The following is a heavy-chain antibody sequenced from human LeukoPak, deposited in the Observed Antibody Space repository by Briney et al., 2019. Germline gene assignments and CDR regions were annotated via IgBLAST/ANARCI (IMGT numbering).Heavy chain of an antibody. J-gene: IGHJ5*02. V-gene: IGHV3-30*01. CDR2: ISYDGSNK. CDR1: GFTFSSYA. CDR3: ARCPLIVVVPAAMPNWFDA. Sequence: GGSLRLSCASSGFTFSSYAMHWVRQAAGEGLEWVAFISYDGSNKYYADSVKGRFTISGDNSKNTLYLQMNSLRAEDTAVYYCARCPLIVVVPAAMPNWFDAWGQGTLVTVSS. D-gene: IGHD2-2*01.